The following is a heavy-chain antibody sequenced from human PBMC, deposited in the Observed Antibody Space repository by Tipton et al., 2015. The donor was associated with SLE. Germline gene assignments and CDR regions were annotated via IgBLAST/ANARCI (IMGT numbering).Heavy chain of an antibody. CDR3: ARELVTPTLDY. CDR1: GYSFSDYW. J-gene: IGHJ4*02. Sequence: QLVQSGAEVKKPGESLKISCKASGYSFSDYWIAWVRQMPGKGLEWMGIIYPGDSDTRYSPSFQGQVTISADKYTSTAYLQWTSLKASDTAMYYCARELVTPTLDYWGQGTLVTVSS. V-gene: IGHV5-51*03. CDR2: IYPGDSDT. D-gene: IGHD4-23*01.